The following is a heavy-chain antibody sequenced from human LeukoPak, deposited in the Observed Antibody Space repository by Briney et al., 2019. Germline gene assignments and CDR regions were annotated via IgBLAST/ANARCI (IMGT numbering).Heavy chain of an antibody. J-gene: IGHJ4*02. D-gene: IGHD3-22*01. Sequence: GASVKASCKASGYTFTNYGINWVRQAPGQGLEWMGWISAYNGNTNYAQKVQGRVTMTTDTSTSTAYMELRSLRSDDTAVYYCARDSSGYPRDASDYWGQGTLVTVSS. CDR2: ISAYNGNT. CDR3: ARDSSGYPRDASDY. CDR1: GYTFTNYG. V-gene: IGHV1-18*01.